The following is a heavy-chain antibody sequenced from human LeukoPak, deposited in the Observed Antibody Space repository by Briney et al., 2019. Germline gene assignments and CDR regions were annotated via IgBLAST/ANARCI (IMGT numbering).Heavy chain of an antibody. D-gene: IGHD6-19*01. J-gene: IGHJ4*02. CDR1: GASISSNNW. CDR2: IYHSAST. Sequence: PSGTLSLTCAVSGASISSNNWWTWVRQPPGRGLEWIGQIYHSASTNYSPSLKSRVTLSVDGSKNQFSLKLTSVTAADTAVYYCARQRGSGWPLDYWGQGTLVTVSS. V-gene: IGHV4-4*02. CDR3: ARQRGSGWPLDY.